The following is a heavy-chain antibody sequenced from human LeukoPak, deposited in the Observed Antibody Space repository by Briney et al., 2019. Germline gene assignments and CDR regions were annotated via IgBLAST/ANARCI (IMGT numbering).Heavy chain of an antibody. Sequence: GGSLRLSCAASGFTFSSYAMSWVRQAPGKGLEWVSAISGSGGSTYYADSVKGRFTISRDNSKNTLYLQMNSLRAEDTAVYYCAKGGYYYDSSGYIPYYYYYMDVWGKGTTVTVSS. V-gene: IGHV3-23*01. CDR3: AKGGYYYDSSGYIPYYYYYMDV. CDR2: ISGSGGST. D-gene: IGHD3-22*01. J-gene: IGHJ6*03. CDR1: GFTFSSYA.